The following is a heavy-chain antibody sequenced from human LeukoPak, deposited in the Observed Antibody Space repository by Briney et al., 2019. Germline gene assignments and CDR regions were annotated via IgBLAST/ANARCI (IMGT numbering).Heavy chain of an antibody. Sequence: GGSLRLSCAASGFTFSSYEMNWVRQAPGKGLEWVSYISSSGSTIYYADSVKGRLTISRDNAKNSLYLQMNSLRAEDTAVYYCARRYCSGGSCYFRYFDYWGQGTLVTVSS. CDR3: ARRYCSGGSCYFRYFDY. D-gene: IGHD2-15*01. J-gene: IGHJ4*02. V-gene: IGHV3-48*03. CDR1: GFTFSSYE. CDR2: ISSSGSTI.